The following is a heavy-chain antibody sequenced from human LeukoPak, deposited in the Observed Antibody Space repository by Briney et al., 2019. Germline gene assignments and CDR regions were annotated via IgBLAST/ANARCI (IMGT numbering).Heavy chain of an antibody. V-gene: IGHV3-9*01. Sequence: GGSLRLSCAASGFTFDDYAMHWVRQAPGKGPEWVSGISWNSGSIGYADSVKGRFTISRDNAKNSLYLQMNSLRAEDTALYYCAKDMGYSSGFDPWGQGTLVTVSS. D-gene: IGHD6-19*01. J-gene: IGHJ5*02. CDR1: GFTFDDYA. CDR3: AKDMGYSSGFDP. CDR2: ISWNSGSI.